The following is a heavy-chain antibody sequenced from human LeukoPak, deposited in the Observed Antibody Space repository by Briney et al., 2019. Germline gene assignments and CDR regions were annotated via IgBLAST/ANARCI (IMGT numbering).Heavy chain of an antibody. D-gene: IGHD1-7*01. V-gene: IGHV3-30*04. J-gene: IGHJ4*02. CDR2: ISYDGSNK. CDR3: ARVREETGTTVFDY. Sequence: GGSLRLSCAASGFTFSSYAMHWVRQAPGKGLEWVAVISYDGSNKYYADSVKGRFTISRDNSKNTLYLQMSSLRAEDTAVYYCARVREETGTTVFDYWGQGTLVTVSS. CDR1: GFTFSSYA.